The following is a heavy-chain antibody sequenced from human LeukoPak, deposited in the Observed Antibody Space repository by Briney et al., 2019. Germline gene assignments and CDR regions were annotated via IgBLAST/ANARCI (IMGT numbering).Heavy chain of an antibody. Sequence: SVKVSCKASGGTFSSYAISWVRQAPGQGLEWMGGIIPIFGTANYAQKFQGRVTITADESTSTAYMELSSLRSEDTAVYYCAREVDYEFWSGYYTGGNNWFDPWGQGTLVTVSS. CDR2: IIPIFGTA. CDR1: GGTFSSYA. D-gene: IGHD3-3*01. V-gene: IGHV1-69*13. CDR3: AREVDYEFWSGYYTGGNNWFDP. J-gene: IGHJ5*02.